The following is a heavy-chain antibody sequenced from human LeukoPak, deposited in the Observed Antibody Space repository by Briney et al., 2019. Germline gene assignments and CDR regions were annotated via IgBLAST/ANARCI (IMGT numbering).Heavy chain of an antibody. Sequence: GGSLRPSCAASGFTFSSYGMHWVRQAPGKGLEWVAFIRYDGSNKYYADSVKGRFTISRDNSKNTLFLQMNSLRAEDAAVYYCAKEPTFGVRGVNDAFDVWGQGTMVIVSS. D-gene: IGHD3-10*01. V-gene: IGHV3-30*02. CDR3: AKEPTFGVRGVNDAFDV. CDR1: GFTFSSYG. CDR2: IRYDGSNK. J-gene: IGHJ3*01.